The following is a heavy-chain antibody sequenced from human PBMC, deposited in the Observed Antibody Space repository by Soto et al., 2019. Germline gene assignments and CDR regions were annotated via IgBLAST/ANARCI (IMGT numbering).Heavy chain of an antibody. CDR3: PKLLYNTMTTAFDY. J-gene: IGHJ4*02. Sequence: GGSLRLSCAASGFTLSSYAMSWVRQAPGKGLEWVSTISGSGFSTYYADSVKGRFTISRDNSKNTLYLQMNSLRAEDTAVYYCPKLLYNTMTTAFDYWGQGTLVTVSS. D-gene: IGHD4-17*01. CDR1: GFTLSSYA. CDR2: ISGSGFST. V-gene: IGHV3-23*01.